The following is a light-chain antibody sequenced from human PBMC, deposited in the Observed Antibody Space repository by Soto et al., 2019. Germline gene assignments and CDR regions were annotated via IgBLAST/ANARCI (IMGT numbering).Light chain of an antibody. CDR1: SSDIGGYNF. CDR2: DVT. J-gene: IGLJ3*02. CDR3: SSFTTSSTLV. V-gene: IGLV2-14*03. Sequence: QSALTQPASVSGSPGQSITISCTGTSSDIGGYNFVSWYQQHPGKAPKLLIYDVTNRPPGLSDRFSGSKSGNTASLTISGLKGEDEANYYCSSFTTSSTLVFGGGTKLTVL.